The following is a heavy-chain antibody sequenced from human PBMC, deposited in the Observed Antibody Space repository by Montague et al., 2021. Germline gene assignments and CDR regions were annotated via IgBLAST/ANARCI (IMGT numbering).Heavy chain of an antibody. V-gene: IGHV3-23*01. CDR2: ITGSGATT. J-gene: IGHJ5*02. CDR3: ARGRCVSSGIGKLDP. D-gene: IGHD3-22*01. CDR1: GFTFSNYG. Sequence: SLRLSCAASGFTFSNYGMSWVRQAPGKGLEWVSSITGSGATTYYADSVKGRFTISRDNSENTLYLQMNNLRAEDTALYYCARGRCVSSGIGKLDPWGQGTLVTVSS.